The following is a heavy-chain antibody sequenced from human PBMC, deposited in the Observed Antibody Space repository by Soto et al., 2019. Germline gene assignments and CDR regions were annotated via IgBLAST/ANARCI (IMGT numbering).Heavy chain of an antibody. Sequence: QLRLQESGPGLVKSSETLSLTCTVSGGSIRSSTYYWGWIRQPPGKGLEWIGSIYYSGSTHNTPAPKSRLTMSVDTYTNQFSLKLNSVTAADTAVYYCTRHEGGAAADRPLDYWGQGTLVTVSS. CDR2: IYYSGST. D-gene: IGHD6-13*01. J-gene: IGHJ4*02. CDR3: TRHEGGAAADRPLDY. CDR1: GGSIRSSTYY. V-gene: IGHV4-39*01.